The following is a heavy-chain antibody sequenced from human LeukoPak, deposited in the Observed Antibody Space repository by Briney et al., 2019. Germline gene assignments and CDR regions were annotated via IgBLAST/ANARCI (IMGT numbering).Heavy chain of an antibody. Sequence: GGSLRLSCAASGFTFSNYAMNWVRQAPGKGPEWVAVISYDGSNKYYADSVKGRFTISRDNSKNTLYLQMNSLRAEDTAVYYCAREKYAGYYFDYWGQGTLVTVSS. CDR3: AREKYAGYYFDY. V-gene: IGHV3-30-3*01. CDR2: ISYDGSNK. J-gene: IGHJ4*02. D-gene: IGHD2-8*01. CDR1: GFTFSNYA.